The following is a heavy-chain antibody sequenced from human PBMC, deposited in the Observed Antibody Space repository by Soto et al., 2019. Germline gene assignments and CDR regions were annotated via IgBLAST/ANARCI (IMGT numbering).Heavy chain of an antibody. Sequence: PSETLSLTCVVSGGSFSTYYYNWIRQSPGKGLEWIGEINHSGSNNYSPSLKSRVTMSLDTSKNQFSLKLTSVTPADTAVYFCARGRYCLTGRCFPNWFDSWGQGALVTVSS. CDR3: ARGRYCLTGRCFPNWFDS. CDR1: GGSFSTYY. D-gene: IGHD7-27*01. V-gene: IGHV4-34*01. J-gene: IGHJ5*01. CDR2: INHSGSN.